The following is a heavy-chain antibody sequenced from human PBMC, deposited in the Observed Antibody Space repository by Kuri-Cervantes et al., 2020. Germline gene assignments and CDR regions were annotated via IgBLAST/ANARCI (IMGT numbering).Heavy chain of an antibody. CDR2: ISSSSSYI. D-gene: IGHD3-16*01. Sequence: GESLKISCAASGFTFRSYSMNWVRQAPGKGLEWVSSISSSSSYIYYADSVKGRFTISRDNAKNSLYLQMNSLRAEDTALYYCAKEKGGNYWYFDLWGRGTLVTVSS. CDR3: AKEKGGNYWYFDL. J-gene: IGHJ2*01. CDR1: GFTFRSYS. V-gene: IGHV3-21*04.